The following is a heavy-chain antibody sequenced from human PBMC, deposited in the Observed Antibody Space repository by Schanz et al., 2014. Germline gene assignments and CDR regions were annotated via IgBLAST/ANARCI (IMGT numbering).Heavy chain of an antibody. J-gene: IGHJ4*02. Sequence: EEQMVESGGGLVQPGGSLRLSCATSGFTFSTYAMSWVRQAPGKGLEWVSGISGSGVITYYEDSVKGRFTISRDNSKNTLYLQMNSLRAEDTAIYYCAKYRYSVFDFDYWGQGTLVTVSS. CDR1: GFTFSTYA. CDR2: ISGSGVIT. D-gene: IGHD3-16*02. CDR3: AKYRYSVFDFDY. V-gene: IGHV3-23*04.